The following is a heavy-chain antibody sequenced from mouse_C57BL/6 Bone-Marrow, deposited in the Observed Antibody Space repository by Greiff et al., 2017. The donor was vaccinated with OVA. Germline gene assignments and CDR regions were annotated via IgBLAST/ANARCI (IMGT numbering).Heavy chain of an antibody. CDR1: GFTFSSYA. CDR3: TSTVVAKGFAY. Sequence: DVMLVESGEGLVKPGGSLKLSCAASGFTFSSYAMSWVRQTPEKRLEWVAYISSGGDYIYYADTVKGRFTISRDNARNTLYLQMSSLKSEDTAMYYCTSTVVAKGFAYWGQGTLVTVSA. CDR2: ISSGGDYI. D-gene: IGHD1-1*01. J-gene: IGHJ3*01. V-gene: IGHV5-9-1*02.